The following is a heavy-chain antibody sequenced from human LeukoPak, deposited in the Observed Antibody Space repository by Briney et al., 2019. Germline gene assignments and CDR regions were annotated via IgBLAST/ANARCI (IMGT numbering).Heavy chain of an antibody. J-gene: IGHJ4*02. CDR1: GDSISSTSYY. V-gene: IGHV4-39*01. CDR2: ISFSGSP. CDR3: ACDTSGYYYRFDY. D-gene: IGHD3-22*01. Sequence: SKTLSLTCTVSGDSISSTSYYWGWIRQPPGKGLEWIGSISFSGSPYYNPSLMNRLTISVDTSKNQFSLSLSSVTASETAVYYCACDTSGYYYRFDYWGQGTLVTVSS.